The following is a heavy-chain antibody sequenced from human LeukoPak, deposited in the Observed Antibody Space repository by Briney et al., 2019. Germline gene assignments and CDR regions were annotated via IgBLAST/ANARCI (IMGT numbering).Heavy chain of an antibody. D-gene: IGHD3-3*01. Sequence: SETLSLTCAVYGGSFSGYYWSWIRQPPGKGLEWIGEINHSGSTNYNPSLKSRVTISVDTSKNQFSLKLSSVTAADTAVYYCARGGRITILPTRTNYFDYWGQGTLVTVSS. CDR1: GGSFSGYY. J-gene: IGHJ4*02. CDR2: INHSGST. V-gene: IGHV4-34*01. CDR3: ARGGRITILPTRTNYFDY.